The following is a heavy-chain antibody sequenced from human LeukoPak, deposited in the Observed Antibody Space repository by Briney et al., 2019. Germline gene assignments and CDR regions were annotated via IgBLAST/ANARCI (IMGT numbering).Heavy chain of an antibody. D-gene: IGHD3-3*01. J-gene: IGHJ4*02. CDR1: GFTFDDYA. V-gene: IGHV3-9*03. Sequence: PGRSLRLSCAASGFTFDDYAMHWVRQAPGKGLEWVSGISWKSGSIGYAGSVDGRFTISRDNAQNSLYLQMNSLRAEDMALYYCAKSTIFGVYYFDYWGQGTLVTVSS. CDR3: AKSTIFGVYYFDY. CDR2: ISWKSGSI.